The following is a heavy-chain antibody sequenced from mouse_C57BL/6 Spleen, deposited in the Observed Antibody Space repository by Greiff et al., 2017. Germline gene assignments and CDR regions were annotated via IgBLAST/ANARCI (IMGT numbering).Heavy chain of an antibody. V-gene: IGHV1-61*01. CDR3: ARPYYGSSYVAWFAY. CDR2: IYPSDSET. Sequence: QVQLQQPGAELVRPGSSVKLSCKASGYTFTSYWMDWVKQRPGQGLEWIGNIYPSDSETHYNQKFKDKATLTVDKSSSTAYMQLSSLTSEDSAVYYCARPYYGSSYVAWFAYWGQGTLVTVSA. CDR1: GYTFTSYW. D-gene: IGHD1-1*01. J-gene: IGHJ3*01.